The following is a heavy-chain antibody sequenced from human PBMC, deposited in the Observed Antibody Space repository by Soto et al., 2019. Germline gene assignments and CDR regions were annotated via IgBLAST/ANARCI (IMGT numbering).Heavy chain of an antibody. J-gene: IGHJ5*02. CDR3: APVLRGSSWYDGVNWFDP. V-gene: IGHV3-23*01. Sequence: GGSLRLSCAASGFTFSSYAMSWVRQAPGKGLEWVSAISGSGGSTYYADSVKGRFTISRDNSKNTLYLQMNSLRAEDTAVYYCAPVLRGSSWYDGVNWFDPWGQGTLVTVSS. D-gene: IGHD6-13*01. CDR1: GFTFSSYA. CDR2: ISGSGGST.